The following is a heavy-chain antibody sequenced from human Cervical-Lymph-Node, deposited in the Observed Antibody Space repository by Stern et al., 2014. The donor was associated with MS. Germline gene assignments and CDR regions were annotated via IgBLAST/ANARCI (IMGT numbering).Heavy chain of an antibody. CDR2: IYYTGST. CDR1: GGSISSVGYH. V-gene: IGHV4-31*01. J-gene: IGHJ3*02. D-gene: IGHD3-3*01. Sequence: QVQLQESGPGLVKPSQTLSLSCTVSGGSISSVGYHWNWIRQHPEKGLEXIGTIYYTGSTYYNPSLKSLAVISVDSSKNQFSLNLTSVTAADTAVYYCARSSITIFRVVTAFDIWGQGTMVSVSS. CDR3: ARSSITIFRVVTAFDI.